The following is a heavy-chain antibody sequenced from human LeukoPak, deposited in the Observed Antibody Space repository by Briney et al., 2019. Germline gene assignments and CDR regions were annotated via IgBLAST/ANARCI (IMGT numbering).Heavy chain of an antibody. V-gene: IGHV3-48*03. CDR1: GFTFSSYE. D-gene: IGHD3-22*01. J-gene: IGHJ4*02. Sequence: PGGSLRLSRAASGFTFSSYEMNWVRQAPGKGLEWVSYISSSGSTIYYADSVKGRFTISRDNAKNSLYLQMNSLRAEDTAVYYCARDNYDSSGYYFDWGQGTLVTVSS. CDR3: ARDNYDSSGYYFD. CDR2: ISSSGSTI.